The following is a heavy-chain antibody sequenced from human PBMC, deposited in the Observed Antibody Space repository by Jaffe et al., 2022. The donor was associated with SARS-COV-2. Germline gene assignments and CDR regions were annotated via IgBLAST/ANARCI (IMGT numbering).Heavy chain of an antibody. CDR1: GFTFSNAW. CDR3: TTDRITVLRGDYYYGMDA. J-gene: IGHJ6*02. Sequence: EVQLVESGGGLVNPGGSLRLSCAASGFTFSNAWMSWVRQAPGKGLEWVGRIKSKTNGGTTDYAAPVKGRFTISREDSIHTLYLQMNSLKIEDTAVYYCTTDRITVLRGDYYYGMDAWGQGTTVTVSS. D-gene: IGHD3-10*01. CDR2: IKSKTNGGTT. V-gene: IGHV3-15*01.